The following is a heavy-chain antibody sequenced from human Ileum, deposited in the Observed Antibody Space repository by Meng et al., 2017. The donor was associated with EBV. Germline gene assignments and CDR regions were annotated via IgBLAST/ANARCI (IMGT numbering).Heavy chain of an antibody. D-gene: IGHD4-17*01. Sequence: QVQLQESGPGLVKPSETLSLTCAVSGGSISRSDWWRWVRQPPGKGLEWIGETSHSGSTNYSPSLKGRVTISLDKSKNQLSLKLNSVTAADTAVYYCARGPTTYFDYWGQGTMVTVS. CDR1: GGSISRSDW. V-gene: IGHV4-4*02. J-gene: IGHJ4*02. CDR3: ARGPTTYFDY. CDR2: TSHSGST.